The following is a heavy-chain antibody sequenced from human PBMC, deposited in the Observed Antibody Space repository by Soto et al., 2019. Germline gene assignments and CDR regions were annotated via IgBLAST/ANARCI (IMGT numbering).Heavy chain of an antibody. CDR1: GYTFTSYG. J-gene: IGHJ6*03. CDR3: ARGKPGLRINYYYYYMDV. CDR2: ISAYNGNT. V-gene: IGHV1-18*01. D-gene: IGHD3-10*01. Sequence: ASVKVSCKASGYTFTSYGISWVRQAPGQGLEWMGWISAYNGNTNYAQKLQGRVTMTTDTSTSTAYMELRSLRSDDTAVYYCARGKPGLRINYYYYYMDVWGKGTTVTVS.